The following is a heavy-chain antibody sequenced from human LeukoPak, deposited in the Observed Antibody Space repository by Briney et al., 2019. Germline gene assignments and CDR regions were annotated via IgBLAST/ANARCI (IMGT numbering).Heavy chain of an antibody. J-gene: IGHJ5*02. Sequence: PSETLSLTCTVSGGSISSSSYYWGWIRQPPGKGLEWIGSIYYSGSTYYNPSLKSRVTISVDTSKNQFSLKLSSVTAADTAVYYCARGRSFCSGGSCYSHWFDPWGQGTLVTVSS. CDR2: IYYSGST. V-gene: IGHV4-39*01. CDR3: ARGRSFCSGGSCYSHWFDP. CDR1: GGSISSSSYY. D-gene: IGHD2-15*01.